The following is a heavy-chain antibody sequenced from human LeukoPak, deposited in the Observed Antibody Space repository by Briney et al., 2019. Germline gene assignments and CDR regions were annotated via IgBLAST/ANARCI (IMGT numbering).Heavy chain of an antibody. D-gene: IGHD3-9*01. CDR1: GFTFSSYA. CDR2: ISSSGGST. CDR3: AKDRHDILTGT. Sequence: GGSLRLSCAASGFTFSSYAISWVRQAPGKGLEWVPAISSSGGSTYYADSVKGRFTISRDNSKNTLYLQMNSLRAEDTAVYYCAKDRHDILTGTWGQGTLVTVSS. J-gene: IGHJ4*02. V-gene: IGHV3-23*01.